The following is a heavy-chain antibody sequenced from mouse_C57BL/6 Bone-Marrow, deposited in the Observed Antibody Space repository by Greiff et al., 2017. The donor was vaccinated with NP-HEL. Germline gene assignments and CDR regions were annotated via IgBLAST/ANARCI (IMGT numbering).Heavy chain of an antibody. Sequence: VQLHQLWAELVKPGASVKLSFKASGYTFTSYWMHRVKQRSGQGLEWIGMIYPNSGCTNYNEKFKSKATLTVDKSSSTAYMQLSSLTSEDSAVYYCARSPPDWYFDVWGTGTTVTVSS. CDR2: IYPNSGCT. CDR1: GYTFTSYW. J-gene: IGHJ1*03. CDR3: ARSPPDWYFDV. V-gene: IGHV1-64*01.